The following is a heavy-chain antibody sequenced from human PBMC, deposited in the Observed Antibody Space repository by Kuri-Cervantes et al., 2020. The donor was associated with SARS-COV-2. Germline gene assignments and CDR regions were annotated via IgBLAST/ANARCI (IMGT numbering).Heavy chain of an antibody. Sequence: GSLRLSCTVSGGSISSYYWSWIRQPPGKGLEWIGEINHSGSTNYNPSLKSRVTISVDTSKNQLSLKLSSVTAADTAVYYCARGLRGVVPAAITVDYWGQGTLVTVSS. CDR1: GGSISSYY. D-gene: IGHD2-2*01. J-gene: IGHJ4*02. CDR2: INHSGST. CDR3: ARGLRGVVPAAITVDY. V-gene: IGHV4-34*01.